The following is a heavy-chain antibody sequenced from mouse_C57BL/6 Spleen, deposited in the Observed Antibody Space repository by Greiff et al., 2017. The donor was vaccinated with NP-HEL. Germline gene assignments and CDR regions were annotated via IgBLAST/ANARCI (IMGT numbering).Heavy chain of an antibody. Sequence: QVQLQQPEAELVKPGASVKVSCKASGYTFTSYWMHWVKQRPGQGLEWIGRIHPSDSATNYNQKFKGKATLTVDKSSSTAYMQLSSLTSEDSAVYYCAIGGVPSLYWYFDVWGTGTTVTVSS. J-gene: IGHJ1*03. D-gene: IGHD2-14*01. CDR3: AIGGVPSLYWYFDV. CDR2: IHPSDSAT. CDR1: GYTFTSYW. V-gene: IGHV1-74*01.